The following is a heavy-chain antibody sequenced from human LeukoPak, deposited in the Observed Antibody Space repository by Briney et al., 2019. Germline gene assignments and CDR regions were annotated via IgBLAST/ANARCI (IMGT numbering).Heavy chain of an antibody. CDR3: ARGQGVVIKGYFDY. D-gene: IGHD3-10*01. Sequence: SETLSLTCAVYGGSFSGYYWSWIREPPGKGLEWMGEINHSGSTNYNPSLKSRVTISVDTSKKQFSLKLSSVTAADTAVYYCARGQGVVIKGYFDYWGQGTLVTVSS. J-gene: IGHJ4*02. CDR2: INHSGST. V-gene: IGHV4-34*01. CDR1: GGSFSGYY.